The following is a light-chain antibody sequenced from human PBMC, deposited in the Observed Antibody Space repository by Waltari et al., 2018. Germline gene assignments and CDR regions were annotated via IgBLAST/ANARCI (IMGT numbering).Light chain of an antibody. J-gene: IGLJ2*01. CDR2: FNN. CDR3: VTWDDSLNGVV. Sequence: QSVLTQPPSASGSPGQRVTVSCSGSSSNVGSNTVHWYQQIPGTAPKLLIYFNNQRPSAVPDRFSGSKSGTSASLAISGLQSEEEADYYCVTWDDSLNGVVFGGGTKLTVL. CDR1: SSNVGSNT. V-gene: IGLV1-44*01.